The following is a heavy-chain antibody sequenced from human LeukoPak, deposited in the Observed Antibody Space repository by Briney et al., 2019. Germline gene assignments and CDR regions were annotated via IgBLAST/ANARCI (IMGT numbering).Heavy chain of an antibody. D-gene: IGHD6-13*01. CDR1: GFIVSSNH. J-gene: IGHJ5*02. CDR3: AKGIAAADFNWFDP. CDR2: IYSGGNT. Sequence: GGSLRLSCAASGFIVSSNHMSWVRQAPGKGLEWVSVIYSGGNTYYADSVKGRFTISRDNSKNTLYLQMNSLRAEDTAVYYCAKGIAAADFNWFDPWGQGTPVTVSS. V-gene: IGHV3-53*01.